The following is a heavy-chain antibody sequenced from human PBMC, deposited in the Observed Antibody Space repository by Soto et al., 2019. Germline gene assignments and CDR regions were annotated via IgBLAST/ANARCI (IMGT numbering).Heavy chain of an antibody. Sequence: GSLRLSCAASGFTFSDYYMSWIRQAPGKGLEWVSYISSSGSTIYYAGSVKGRFTISRDNAKNSLYLQMNSLRAEDTAVYYCARDPYSGSYFDYWGQGTLVTVSS. J-gene: IGHJ4*02. CDR2: ISSSGSTI. D-gene: IGHD1-26*01. V-gene: IGHV3-11*01. CDR3: ARDPYSGSYFDY. CDR1: GFTFSDYY.